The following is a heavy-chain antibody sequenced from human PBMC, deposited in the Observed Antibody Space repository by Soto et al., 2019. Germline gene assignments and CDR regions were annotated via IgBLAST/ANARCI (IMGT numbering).Heavy chain of an antibody. D-gene: IGHD1-7*01. CDR1: GDSVSSNSAA. CDR2: TYYRPRWYN. CDR3: AGTTSHQWYYMDV. J-gene: IGHJ6*03. V-gene: IGHV6-1*01. Sequence: SQTLSLTCAISGDSVSSNSAAWNWIRLSPSRGLEWLAGTYYRPRWYNDYAVSVRSRITVNPDTSKNQFSLQLTSVTPEDTAVYYCAGTTSHQWYYMDVWGKGTTVTVSS.